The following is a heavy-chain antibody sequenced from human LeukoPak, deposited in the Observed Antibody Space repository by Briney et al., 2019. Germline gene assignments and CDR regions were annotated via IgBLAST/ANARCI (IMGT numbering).Heavy chain of an antibody. D-gene: IGHD6-13*01. CDR1: GFTFSSYW. V-gene: IGHV3-7*01. CDR3: ARDRYSSS. Sequence: PGGSLRLSCAASGFTFSSYWMSWVRQAPGKGLEWVANIKQDGSEKNSVNSVKGRFTISRDNAKNSLYLQMNSLRVEDTAVYYCARDRYSSSWGQGTLVTVSS. J-gene: IGHJ4*02. CDR2: IKQDGSEK.